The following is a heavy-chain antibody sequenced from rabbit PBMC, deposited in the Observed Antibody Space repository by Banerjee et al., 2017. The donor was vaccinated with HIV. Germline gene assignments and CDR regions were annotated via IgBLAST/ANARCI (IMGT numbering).Heavy chain of an antibody. CDR1: GFDFSRFG. CDR3: ARAIVPWLGLTRLDL. V-gene: IGHV1S47*01. CDR2: IDPIFGGT. J-gene: IGHJ3*01. D-gene: IGHD4-1*01. Sequence: QEQLVESGGGLVQPGGSLTLSCKASGFDFSRFGMSWVRQAPGKGLEWIGYIDPIFGGTYYASWVNGRFTISSDNAQSTVDLKMTSLTAADTATYFCARAIVPWLGLTRLDLWGQGTLVTVS.